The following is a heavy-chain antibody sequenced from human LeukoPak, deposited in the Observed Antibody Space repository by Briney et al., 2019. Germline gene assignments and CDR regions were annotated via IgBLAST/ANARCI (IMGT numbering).Heavy chain of an antibody. CDR1: GGSISSYY. J-gene: IGHJ3*02. V-gene: IGHV4-4*07. D-gene: IGHD1-26*01. Sequence: SETLSLTCTVSGGSISSYYWSWIRQPAGKGLEWIGRSYTSGSTNYNPSLKSRVTMSVDTSKNQFSLKLSSVTAADTAVYYCASTLSGSPLLGHDAFDIWGQGTMVTVSS. CDR3: ASTLSGSPLLGHDAFDI. CDR2: SYTSGST.